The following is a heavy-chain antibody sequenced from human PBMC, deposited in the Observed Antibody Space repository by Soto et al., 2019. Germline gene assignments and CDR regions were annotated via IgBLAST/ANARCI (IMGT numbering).Heavy chain of an antibody. J-gene: IGHJ4*02. CDR1: GFTFSSYS. V-gene: IGHV3-21*04. Sequence: PGGSLRLSCAASGFTFSSYSMNWVRQAPGKGLEWVSSISSSSSYIYYADSVKGRFTISRDNSKNTLYLQMNSLRAEDTAVYYCAKEGDGVVTSANFDYWGQGTLVTVSS. CDR3: AKEGDGVVTSANFDY. D-gene: IGHD2-21*02. CDR2: ISSSSSYI.